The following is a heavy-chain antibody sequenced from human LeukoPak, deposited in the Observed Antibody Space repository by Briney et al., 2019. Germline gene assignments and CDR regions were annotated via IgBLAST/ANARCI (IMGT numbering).Heavy chain of an antibody. CDR2: TSGSGGNP. V-gene: IGHV3-23*01. Sequence: GGSLRLSCAVSGFIVSSNHMSWVRQAPGKGLEWVSVTSGSGGNPYYADSVKGRFTISRDNSKNTVYLHMNSLRAEDTALYYCGKETGIILVRGAVDYWGQGTLVTVSS. D-gene: IGHD3-10*01. CDR1: GFIVSSNH. J-gene: IGHJ4*02. CDR3: GKETGIILVRGAVDY.